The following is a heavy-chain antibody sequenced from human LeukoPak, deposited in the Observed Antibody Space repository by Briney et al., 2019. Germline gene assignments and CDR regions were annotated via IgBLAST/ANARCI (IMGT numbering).Heavy chain of an antibody. J-gene: IGHJ4*02. CDR1: GFTFSSYS. CDR2: ISSSSSYI. CDR3: ARDVQGTDFDY. D-gene: IGHD3-10*01. Sequence: GGSLRLSCAASGFTFSSYSMNWVRQAPGEGLEWVSSISSSSSYIYYADSVKGRFTISRDNAKNSLYLQMNSLRAEDTAVYYCARDVQGTDFDYWGQGTLVTVSS. V-gene: IGHV3-21*01.